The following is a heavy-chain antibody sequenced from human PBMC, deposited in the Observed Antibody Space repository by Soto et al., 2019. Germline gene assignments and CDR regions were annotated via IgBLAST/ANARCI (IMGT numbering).Heavy chain of an antibody. J-gene: IGHJ6*02. D-gene: IGHD6-19*01. V-gene: IGHV4-34*01. CDR2: INHSGST. CDR1: GGSFSGYY. CDR3: ARGRRYTPVAGTDYYYYYGMDV. Sequence: SETLSLTCAVYGGSFSGYYWSWIRQPPGKGLEWIGEINHSGSTNYNPSLKSRVTISVDTSKNQFSLKLSSVSAADTAVYYCARGRRYTPVAGTDYYYYYGMDVWGQGTTVTVSS.